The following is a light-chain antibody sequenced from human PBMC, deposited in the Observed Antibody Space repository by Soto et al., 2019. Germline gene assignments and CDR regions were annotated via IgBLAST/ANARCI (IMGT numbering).Light chain of an antibody. CDR3: QQYGSSPTWT. J-gene: IGKJ1*01. V-gene: IGKV3-20*01. Sequence: EIGLPQSPGTLSLSPGERATLSCRASQSVSSSYLAWYQQKPGQAPRLLIYGASSRATGIPDRFSGSGSGTDFTLTISRLEPEDFAMYYCQQYGSSPTWTFGQGTKVDIK. CDR1: QSVSSSY. CDR2: GAS.